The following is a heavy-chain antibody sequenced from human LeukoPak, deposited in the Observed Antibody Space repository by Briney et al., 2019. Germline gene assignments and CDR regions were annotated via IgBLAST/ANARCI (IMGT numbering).Heavy chain of an antibody. CDR3: ARDGGYCSGGSCWHAFDI. V-gene: IGHV1-18*01. CDR1: GYTFSSYG. D-gene: IGHD2-15*01. CDR2: ISAYKGDT. Sequence: GASVKVSCKTSGYTFSSYGISWLRQAPGQGLEWMGWISAYKGDTDYSQKFQGRLTVTRDTSTSTAYMELSRLRSDDTAVYYCARDGGYCSGGSCWHAFDIWGQGTMVTVSS. J-gene: IGHJ3*02.